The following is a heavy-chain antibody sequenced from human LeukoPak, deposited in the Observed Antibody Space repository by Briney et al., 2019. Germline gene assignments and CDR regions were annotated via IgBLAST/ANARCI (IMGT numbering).Heavy chain of an antibody. J-gene: IGHJ5*02. Sequence: VASVKVSCKASGGTFSIYAISWVRQAPGQGLEWMGWISAYNGNTNYAQKLQGRVTMTTDTSTSTAYMELRSLRSDDTAVYYCARVLTGTTGFDPWGQGTLVTVSS. CDR2: ISAYNGNT. CDR3: ARVLTGTTGFDP. D-gene: IGHD1-7*01. CDR1: GGTFSIYA. V-gene: IGHV1-18*01.